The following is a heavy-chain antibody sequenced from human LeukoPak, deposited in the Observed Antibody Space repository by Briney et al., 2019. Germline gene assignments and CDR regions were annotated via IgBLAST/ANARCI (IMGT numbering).Heavy chain of an antibody. CDR3: AREPHSSSWYPNWFDP. J-gene: IGHJ5*02. D-gene: IGHD6-13*01. V-gene: IGHV4-4*07. CDR2: IYTSGST. Sequence: SETLSLTCTVSGGSISSYYWSWIRQPAGKGLEWIGRIYTSGSTNYNPSLKSRVTMSVDTSKNQFSLKLSSVTAADTAVYYCAREPHSSSWYPNWFDPWGQGTLVTVSS. CDR1: GGSISSYY.